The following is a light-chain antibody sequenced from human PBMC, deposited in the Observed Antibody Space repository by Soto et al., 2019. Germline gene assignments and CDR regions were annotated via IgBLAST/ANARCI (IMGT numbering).Light chain of an antibody. Sequence: EIAMTQSPDTLSVSPGERATLSCRAGQGVTTNFAWYQQKSGQSPRLLIYDVSIRATGVPARFSGTGSETDFTLTISGLQSEDSAVYFCQQYNNLPIPFGQGTRLAIK. CDR2: DVS. CDR3: QQYNNLPIP. CDR1: QGVTTN. J-gene: IGKJ5*01. V-gene: IGKV3-15*01.